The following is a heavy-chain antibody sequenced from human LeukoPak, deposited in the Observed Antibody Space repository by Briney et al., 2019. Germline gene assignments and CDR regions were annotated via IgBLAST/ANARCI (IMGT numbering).Heavy chain of an antibody. J-gene: IGHJ6*03. V-gene: IGHV4-59*12. D-gene: IGHD2-15*01. CDR3: ARDCRSTVAAKFYYYYYMDV. CDR1: GGSISSYY. Sequence: SETLSLTCTVSGGSISSYYWSWIRQPPGKGLEWIGYIYYSGSTNYNPSLKSRVTISVDTSKNQFSLKLSSVTAADTAVYYCARDCRSTVAAKFYYYYYMDVWGKGTTVTVSS. CDR2: IYYSGST.